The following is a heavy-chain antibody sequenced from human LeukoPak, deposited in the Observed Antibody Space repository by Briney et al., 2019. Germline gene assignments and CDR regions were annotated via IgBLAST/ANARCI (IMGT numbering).Heavy chain of an antibody. Sequence: GGSPRLSCAASGFTFSSYGMHWVRQAPGKGLEWVAVIPYDGSNKYYADSVKGRFTISRDNSKNTLYLQMNSLRAEDTAVYYCPKDRLAVVVTPYFQHCFQGPLVNVSA. CDR1: GFTFSSYG. V-gene: IGHV3-30*18. J-gene: IGHJ1*01. CDR2: IPYDGSNK. CDR3: PKDRLAVVVTPYFQH. D-gene: IGHD2-21*02.